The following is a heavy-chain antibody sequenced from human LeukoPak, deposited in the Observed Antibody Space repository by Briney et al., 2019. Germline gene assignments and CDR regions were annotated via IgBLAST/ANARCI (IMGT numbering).Heavy chain of an antibody. D-gene: IGHD6-13*01. J-gene: IGHJ4*02. V-gene: IGHV3-53*01. CDR2: IYSGGST. CDR3: ARGIAAAGTGDY. CDR1: GFTVSSKY. Sequence: GGSLRLSCAASGFTVSSKYMSWVRQAPGKGLEWVSVIYSGGSTYYADSVKGRFTISRDNSKNTLYLQMNSLRAEDTAVYYCARGIAAAGTGDYWGQGTLVTVSS.